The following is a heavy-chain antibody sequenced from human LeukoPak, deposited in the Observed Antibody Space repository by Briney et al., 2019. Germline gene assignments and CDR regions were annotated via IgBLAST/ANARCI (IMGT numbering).Heavy chain of an antibody. CDR2: VSGSGANI. J-gene: IGHJ6*02. Sequence: GGSLRLSCAASGFTFSNYAINWARQAPGKGLEWVSAVSGSGANIYYADSVKGRFTISRDNSKDTLYLQMNRLRVEDTAVYFCARVLGGFPYYYGMDVWGQGTTVAVSS. CDR1: GFTFSNYA. D-gene: IGHD3-10*01. V-gene: IGHV3-23*01. CDR3: ARVLGGFPYYYGMDV.